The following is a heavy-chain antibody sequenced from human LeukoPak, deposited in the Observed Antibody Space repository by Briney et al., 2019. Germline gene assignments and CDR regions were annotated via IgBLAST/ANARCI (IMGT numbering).Heavy chain of an antibody. Sequence: GGSLRLSCAASGFTFSSYEMDWVRRAPGKGLEWVSYIGSSGGSRYYADSVKGRFTSSRDNAKNSLYLQMNSLRVEDTAVYYCAREDGYAFDNWGQGKMVSVSS. CDR3: AREDGYAFDN. CDR1: GFTFSSYE. CDR2: IGSSGGSR. J-gene: IGHJ3*02. D-gene: IGHD3-10*01. V-gene: IGHV3-48*03.